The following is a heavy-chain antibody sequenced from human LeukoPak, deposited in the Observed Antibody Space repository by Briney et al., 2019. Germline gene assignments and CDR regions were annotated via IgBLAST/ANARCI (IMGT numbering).Heavy chain of an antibody. CDR3: ASSLEWLSLFDY. Sequence: GGSLRLSCAASGFTFSSYAMNWVRQAPGKGLEWVSVISGSGATIGYADSVKGRFTISRDNSKNTLYLQMNSLRAEDTAVYFCASSLEWLSLFDYWGQGTLVTVSS. D-gene: IGHD3-3*01. CDR2: ISGSGATI. V-gene: IGHV3-23*01. J-gene: IGHJ4*02. CDR1: GFTFSSYA.